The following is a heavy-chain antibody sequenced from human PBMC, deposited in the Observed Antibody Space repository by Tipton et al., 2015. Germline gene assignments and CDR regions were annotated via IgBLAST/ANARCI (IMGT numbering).Heavy chain of an antibody. Sequence: GSLRLSCAASGFTVSSNYMSWVRQAPGKGLEWVSVIYSGGSTYYADSVKGRFTISRDNSKNTLYLQMNSLRAEDTAVYYCARLVGVGSYYFDYWGQGTLVIVSS. J-gene: IGHJ4*02. CDR1: GFTVSSNY. V-gene: IGHV3-53*01. D-gene: IGHD2-15*01. CDR3: ARLVGVGSYYFDY. CDR2: IYSGGST.